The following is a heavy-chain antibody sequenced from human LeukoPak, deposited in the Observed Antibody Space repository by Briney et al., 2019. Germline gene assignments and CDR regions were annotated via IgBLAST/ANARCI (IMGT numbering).Heavy chain of an antibody. CDR2: ISSSRRYT. CDR3: ARDRLVATRGQAAAYGMDV. J-gene: IGHJ6*04. Sequence: PGGSLRLSCAASGFTFSSYAMSWIRQAPGEGLEWVSYISSSRRYTNYADSVKGRFTISRNNAKNSLYLQMNSLKAEDTAVYYCARDRLVATRGQAAAYGMDVWGKGTTVTVSS. D-gene: IGHD6-25*01. V-gene: IGHV3-11*06. CDR1: GFTFSSYA.